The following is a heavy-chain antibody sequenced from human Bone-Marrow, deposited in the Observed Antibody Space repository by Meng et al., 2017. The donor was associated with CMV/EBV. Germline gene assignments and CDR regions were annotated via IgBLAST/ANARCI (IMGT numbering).Heavy chain of an antibody. CDR1: GGSISSSNYY. D-gene: IGHD3-10*01. CDR2: IYYSGST. Sequence: SETLSLTCTVSGGSISSSNYYWGWIRQPPGKGLEWIGSIYYSGSTYYNPSLKSRVTISVDTSKNKFSLKLRSVTAADTAVYYCARVHYYGSGPLGMDVWGQGTTVTVSS. CDR3: ARVHYYGSGPLGMDV. J-gene: IGHJ6*02. V-gene: IGHV4-39*07.